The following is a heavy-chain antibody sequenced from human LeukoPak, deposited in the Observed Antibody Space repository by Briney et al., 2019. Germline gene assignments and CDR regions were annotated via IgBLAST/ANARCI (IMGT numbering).Heavy chain of an antibody. D-gene: IGHD3-22*01. V-gene: IGHV3-23*01. CDR2: ISGNGGAT. CDR1: GLTFTSYA. CDR3: AKATTAIVVDNFFDY. J-gene: IGHJ4*02. Sequence: GGSLRLSCAASGLTFTSYAMSWVRQAPGKGLEWVSAISGNGGATYYADSVKGRFTISRDNSKNTLHLQMNSLRAEDTALYYCAKATTAIVVDNFFDYWGQGTLVSVSS.